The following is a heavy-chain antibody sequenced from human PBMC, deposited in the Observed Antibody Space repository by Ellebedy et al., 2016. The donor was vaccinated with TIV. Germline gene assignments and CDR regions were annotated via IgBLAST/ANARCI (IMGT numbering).Heavy chain of an antibody. D-gene: IGHD2-2*01. CDR3: ARSGYCSSTSCYVGGWFDP. CDR2: ISYDGSNK. V-gene: IGHV3-30-3*01. CDR1: GFTFSSYA. Sequence: GESLKISXAASGFTFSSYAMHWVRQAPGKGLEWVAVISYDGSNKYYADSVKGRFTISRDNSKNTLYLQMNSLRAEDTAVYYCARSGYCSSTSCYVGGWFDPWGQGTLVTVSS. J-gene: IGHJ5*02.